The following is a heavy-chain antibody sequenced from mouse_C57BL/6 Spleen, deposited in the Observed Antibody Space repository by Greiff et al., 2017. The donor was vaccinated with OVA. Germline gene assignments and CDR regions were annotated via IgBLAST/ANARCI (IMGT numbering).Heavy chain of an antibody. J-gene: IGHJ2*01. D-gene: IGHD1-1*01. CDR1: GYTFTSYT. V-gene: IGHV1-4*01. Sequence: QVQLQQSGAELARPGASVKMSCKASGYTFTSYTMHWVKQRPGQGLEWIGYINPSSGYTKSNQKFKDKATLTADKSSSTAYMQLSSLTSEDSAVYYCARSDYGSSYDYGGQGTTLTVSS. CDR3: ARSDYGSSYDY. CDR2: INPSSGYT.